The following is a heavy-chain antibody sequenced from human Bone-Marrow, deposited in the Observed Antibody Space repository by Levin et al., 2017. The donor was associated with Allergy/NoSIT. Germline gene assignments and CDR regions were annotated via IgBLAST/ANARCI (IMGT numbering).Heavy chain of an antibody. CDR2: IKTKTDGETT. CDR3: STFYY. J-gene: IGHJ4*02. Sequence: GGSLRLSCTISELTFSEVWVHWVRQAPGKGLEWVGRIKTKTDGETTDYAASVKGRFTISRDDSKATAYLQMNSLKTEDTAVYYCSTFYYWGQGTLVTVSS. CDR1: ELTFSEVW. V-gene: IGHV3-15*01.